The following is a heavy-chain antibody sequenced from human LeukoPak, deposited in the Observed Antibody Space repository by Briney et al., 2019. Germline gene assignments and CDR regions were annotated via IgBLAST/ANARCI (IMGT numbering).Heavy chain of an antibody. V-gene: IGHV3-74*01. D-gene: IGHD3/OR15-3a*01. Sequence: GGSLRLSCAASGLTFSRYWMHWVRQAPGKGLLWVSRINSDGSSTYYADSVKGRFTTSRDNAKNALHLQMNSLTAEDTAVYYCVLDLFSSFAFDIWGQGTMVTVSS. CDR1: GLTFSRYW. CDR3: VLDLFSSFAFDI. CDR2: INSDGSST. J-gene: IGHJ3*02.